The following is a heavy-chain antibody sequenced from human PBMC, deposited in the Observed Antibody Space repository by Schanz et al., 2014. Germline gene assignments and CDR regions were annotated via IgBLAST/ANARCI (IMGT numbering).Heavy chain of an antibody. CDR2: IKEDGSEK. CDR3: TTVDCSSPSCPP. D-gene: IGHD2-2*01. V-gene: IGHV3-7*01. Sequence: EVQLVESGGGLVQPGGSLRLSCAASGFTFSSFWMSWVRQAPGKGLEWVANIKEDGSEKYYVDSVKGRFTISRDNAKNSLYLQMNSLRAEDTAVYYCTTVDCSSPSCPPWGQGTLVTVSS. CDR1: GFTFSSFW. J-gene: IGHJ5*02.